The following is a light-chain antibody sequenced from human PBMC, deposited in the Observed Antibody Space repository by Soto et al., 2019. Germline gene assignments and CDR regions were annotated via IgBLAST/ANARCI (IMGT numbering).Light chain of an antibody. CDR3: QQCGSSPRT. CDR2: GAS. V-gene: IGKV3-20*01. CDR1: QSVGSD. J-gene: IGKJ1*01. Sequence: EIVMTQSPATLSVSPGERATLSCRASQSVGSDLAWYQQKPGQAPRLVIYGASSRATGFPDRFSGSGSGTDFTLTISRLEPEDFAVYYCQQCGSSPRTFGQGTKV.